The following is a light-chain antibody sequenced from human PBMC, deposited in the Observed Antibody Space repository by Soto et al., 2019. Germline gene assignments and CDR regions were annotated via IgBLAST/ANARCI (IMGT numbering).Light chain of an antibody. J-gene: IGLJ1*01. CDR1: SSGVGGYNY. Sequence: QSVLTQPASVSGSPGQSITISCTGTSSGVGGYNYVSWHQQHPGKAPKLMIYDVSNRPSGVSNRFSGSKSGNTASLTISGLQAEDEADYYCSSYTSSSPCVFGTGTKVTV. CDR2: DVS. V-gene: IGLV2-14*01. CDR3: SSYTSSSPCV.